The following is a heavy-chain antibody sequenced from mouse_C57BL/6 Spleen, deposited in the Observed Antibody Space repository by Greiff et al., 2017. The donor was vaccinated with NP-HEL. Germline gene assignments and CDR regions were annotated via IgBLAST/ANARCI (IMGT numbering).Heavy chain of an antibody. CDR3: ARGLYYDYYYYAMDY. Sequence: EVKLMESEGGLVQPGSSMKLSCTASGFTFSDYYMAWVRQVPEKGLEWVANINYDGSSTYYLDSLKSRFIISRDHAKNILYLQMSSLKSEDTATYYCARGLYYDYYYYAMDYWGQGTSVTVSS. V-gene: IGHV5-16*01. J-gene: IGHJ4*01. D-gene: IGHD2-4*01. CDR2: INYDGSST. CDR1: GFTFSDYY.